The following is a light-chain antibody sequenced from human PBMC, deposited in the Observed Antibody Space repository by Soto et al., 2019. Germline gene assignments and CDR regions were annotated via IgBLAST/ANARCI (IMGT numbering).Light chain of an antibody. CDR3: QSYDSSLNNYV. CDR2: GNN. J-gene: IGLJ1*01. V-gene: IGLV1-40*01. CDR1: SSNIGAGHD. Sequence: QSVLTQPPSVSGAPGQRVTISCTGSSSNIGAGHDVHWYQQLPGTAPKLLIYGNNNRPSGVPDRFSGSKSGTSASLAITGLQAEDEADYYCQSYDSSLNNYVFGTGTKVTVL.